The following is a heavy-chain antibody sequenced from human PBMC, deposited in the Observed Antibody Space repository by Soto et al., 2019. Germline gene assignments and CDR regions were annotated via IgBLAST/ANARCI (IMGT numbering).Heavy chain of an antibody. CDR2: IYYSEST. J-gene: IGHJ6*02. CDR1: GGSISSSNYY. Sequence: QLQLQESGPGLVKPSETLSLTCTVSGGSISSSNYYWGWIRQPPGKGLEWIGNIYYSESTYYNPSLKSRVTISVDTSKNQFSLKLSSVTAADTAVYYCARLGRSGRPYNHYGMDVWGQGTTVTVSS. D-gene: IGHD3-3*01. CDR3: ARLGRSGRPYNHYGMDV. V-gene: IGHV4-39*01.